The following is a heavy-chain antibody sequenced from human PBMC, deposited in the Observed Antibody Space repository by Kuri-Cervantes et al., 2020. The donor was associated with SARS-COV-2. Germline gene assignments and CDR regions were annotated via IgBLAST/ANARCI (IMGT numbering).Heavy chain of an antibody. J-gene: IGHJ4*02. CDR2: IYTSGST. CDR1: GGSISSYY. V-gene: IGHV4-4*07. CDR3: ARVPQGSSSGWYSVTSLGEMDY. Sequence: GSLRLSCTVSGGSISSYYWSWIRQPAGKGLEWIGRIYTSGSTNYNPSLKSRVTMSVDTSKNQFSLKLSSVTAADTAVYYCARVPQGSSSGWYSVTSLGEMDYRGQGTLVTVSS. D-gene: IGHD6-19*01.